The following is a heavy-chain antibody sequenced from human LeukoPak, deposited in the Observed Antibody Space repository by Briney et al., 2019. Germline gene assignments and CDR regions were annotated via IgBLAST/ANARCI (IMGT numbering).Heavy chain of an antibody. J-gene: IGHJ4*02. CDR3: ARLKGATWVFDY. CDR1: GGPISSGGYS. CDR2: IYHSGST. V-gene: IGHV4-30-2*01. Sequence: SQTLSLTCAVSGGPISSGGYSWSWIRQPPGKGLEWIGYIYHSGSTYYNPSLKSRVTISVDRSKNQFSLKLSSVTAADTAVYYCARLKGATWVFDYWGQGTLVTVSS. D-gene: IGHD3-16*01.